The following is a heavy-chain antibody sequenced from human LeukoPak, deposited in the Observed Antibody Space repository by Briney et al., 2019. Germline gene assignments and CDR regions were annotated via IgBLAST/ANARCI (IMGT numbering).Heavy chain of an antibody. CDR1: GFTFSNYA. V-gene: IGHV3-23*01. D-gene: IGHD3-10*01. J-gene: IGHJ6*02. CDR2: TSGSGGST. CDR3: AKGGVRGDPRYYYYGMDV. Sequence: PGGSLRLSCAASGFTFSNYAMSWVRQAPGKGLEWVSVTSGSGGSTYYADSVKGRFTMSRDTSKNTLNLQMNSLRAEDTAVYYCAKGGVRGDPRYYYYGMDVWGQGTTVTVSS.